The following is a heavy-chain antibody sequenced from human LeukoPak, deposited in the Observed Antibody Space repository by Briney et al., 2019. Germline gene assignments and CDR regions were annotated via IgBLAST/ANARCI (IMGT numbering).Heavy chain of an antibody. CDR2: INPNSGGT. D-gene: IGHD3-22*01. CDR3: ARDLGYSGSYYYYGMDV. J-gene: IGHJ6*02. Sequence: ASVKVSCKASGYTFTGYYMHWVRQAPGQGLEWMGWINPNSGGTNYAHKFQGWVTMTRDTSISTAYMELSRLRSDDTAVYYCARDLGYSGSYYYYGMDVWGQGTTVTVSS. CDR1: GYTFTGYY. V-gene: IGHV1-2*04.